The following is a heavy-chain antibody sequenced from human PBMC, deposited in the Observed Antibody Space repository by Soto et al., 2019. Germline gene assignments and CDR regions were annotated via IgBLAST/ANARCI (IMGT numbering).Heavy chain of an antibody. Sequence: QVQLVQSGAEVKKPGSSVKVSCKASGGTFSSYAISWVRQAPGQGLEWMGGIIPIFGTANYAQKFQGRVTITADDSTSTAYMELSSLRSEDTAVYYCARDPGFWSGYSSDYYYYYGMDVWGQGTTVTVSS. CDR1: GGTFSSYA. CDR2: IIPIFGTA. D-gene: IGHD3-3*01. J-gene: IGHJ6*02. V-gene: IGHV1-69*01. CDR3: ARDPGFWSGYSSDYYYYYGMDV.